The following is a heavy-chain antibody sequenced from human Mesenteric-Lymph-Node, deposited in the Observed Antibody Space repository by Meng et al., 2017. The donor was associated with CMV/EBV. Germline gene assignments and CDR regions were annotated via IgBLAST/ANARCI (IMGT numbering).Heavy chain of an antibody. J-gene: IGHJ4*02. D-gene: IGHD1-26*01. CDR1: GGSFSGYY. V-gene: IGHV4-34*01. CDR2: INHSGST. CDR3: ARGGNGSYRDFDY. Sequence: CAVYGGSFSGYYWSWIRQPPGKGLEWIGEINHSGSTNYNPSLKSRVTISVDTSKNQFSLKLSSVTAADTAVYYCARGGNGSYRDFDYWGQGTLVTVSS.